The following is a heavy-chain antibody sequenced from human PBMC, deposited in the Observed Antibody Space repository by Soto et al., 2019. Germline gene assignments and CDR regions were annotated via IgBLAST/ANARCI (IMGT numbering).Heavy chain of an antibody. CDR2: ISYDGSNK. Sequence: QVQLVESGGGVVQPGRSLRLSCAASGFTFSSYGMHWVRQAPGKGREWVAVISYDGSNKYYADSVKGRFTISRDKSKNTQYLQMNSLRAEDKDVYYCAKDHGSSGSYLGYFDYWGQGTLVTVSS. CDR1: GFTFSSYG. D-gene: IGHD1-26*01. V-gene: IGHV3-30*18. J-gene: IGHJ4*02. CDR3: AKDHGSSGSYLGYFDY.